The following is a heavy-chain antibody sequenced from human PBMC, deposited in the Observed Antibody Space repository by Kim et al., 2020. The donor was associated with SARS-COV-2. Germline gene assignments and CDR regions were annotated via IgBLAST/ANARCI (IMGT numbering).Heavy chain of an antibody. V-gene: IGHV3-53*01. Sequence: SRKGPFTISRDNCKNTLYLQMNSLRAEDTAVYYCARGEYSYGYYYYGMDVWGQGTTVTVSS. J-gene: IGHJ6*02. CDR3: ARGEYSYGYYYYGMDV. D-gene: IGHD5-18*01.